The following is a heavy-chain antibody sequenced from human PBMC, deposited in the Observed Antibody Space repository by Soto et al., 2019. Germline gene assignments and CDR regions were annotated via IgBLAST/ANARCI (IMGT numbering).Heavy chain of an antibody. CDR2: IYWDDDK. CDR1: GFSLTTSGVG. D-gene: IGHD3-3*01. Sequence: QITLNESGPTPVKPRQTLTLTCTFSGFSLTTSGVGVGWIRQSPGKAPEWLALIYWDDDKRYSPSLKSRLTITKDTSKNQVVLTMADLDPADTATYYCAHRVRRTVFGLVTTTAIYFDFWGQGTPVAVSS. V-gene: IGHV2-5*02. CDR3: AHRVRRTVFGLVTTTAIYFDF. J-gene: IGHJ4*02.